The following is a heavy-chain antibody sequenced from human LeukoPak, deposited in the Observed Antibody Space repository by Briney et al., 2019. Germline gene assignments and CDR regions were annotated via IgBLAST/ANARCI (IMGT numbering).Heavy chain of an antibody. V-gene: IGHV3-48*02. J-gene: IGHJ6*02. Sequence: PGGSLRLSCAASGFTVGNNRMSWVRQAPGKGLEWVSYISSRSSNIYYADSVKGRFTISRDNAKNSLYLQMNSLRDEDTAVYYCARIPGGYYYGMDVWGQGTTVTVSS. CDR1: GFTVGNNR. CDR3: ARIPGGYYYGMDV. D-gene: IGHD3-16*01. CDR2: ISSRSSNI.